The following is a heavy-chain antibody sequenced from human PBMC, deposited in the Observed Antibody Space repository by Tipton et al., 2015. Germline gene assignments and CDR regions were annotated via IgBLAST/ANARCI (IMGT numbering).Heavy chain of an antibody. CDR2: IHHGGST. J-gene: IGHJ3*02. D-gene: IGHD3-16*01. CDR1: GDSISSSSW. Sequence: SLRLSCTVSGDSISSSSWWSWVRQPPGKGLEWIGEIHHGGSTNYNPSLKSRVTMSVDTSKNQFSLKLNSVTAADTAVYYCARGSFREPFDIWGQGTMVTASS. CDR3: ARGSFREPFDI. V-gene: IGHV4-4*02.